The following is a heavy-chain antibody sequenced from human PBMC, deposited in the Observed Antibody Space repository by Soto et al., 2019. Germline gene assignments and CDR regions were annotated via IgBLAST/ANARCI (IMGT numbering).Heavy chain of an antibody. CDR3: ARVSYYGSGSYSTYGMDV. CDR1: GGSFSGYY. D-gene: IGHD3-10*01. CDR2: INHSGST. Sequence: SETLSLTCAVYGGSFSGYYWSWIRQPPGKGLEWIGEINHSGSTNYNQSFKSRVTISVDTSKNQFSMKLSSVTAADTAVFYCARVSYYGSGSYSTYGMDVWGQGTTVTVSS. J-gene: IGHJ6*02. V-gene: IGHV4-34*01.